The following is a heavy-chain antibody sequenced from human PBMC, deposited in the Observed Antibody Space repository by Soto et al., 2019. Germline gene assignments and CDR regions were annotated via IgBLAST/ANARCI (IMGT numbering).Heavy chain of an antibody. Sequence: HXESLKSSCKGSGYSFTSYWIGWVRQMPGKGLEWMGIIYPGDSDTRYSPSFQGQVTISADKSISTAYLQWSSLKASDTAMYYCARQDPFGSDYYGMDVWGQGTTVTSP. CDR1: GYSFTSYW. V-gene: IGHV5-51*01. CDR2: IYPGDSDT. CDR3: ARQDPFGSDYYGMDV. D-gene: IGHD3-10*01. J-gene: IGHJ6*02.